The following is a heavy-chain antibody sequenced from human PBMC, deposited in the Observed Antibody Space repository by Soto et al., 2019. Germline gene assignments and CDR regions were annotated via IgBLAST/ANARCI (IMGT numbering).Heavy chain of an antibody. CDR1: GFTFSSYG. Sequence: QVQLVESGGGVVQPGRSLRLSCAASGFTFSSYGMHWVRQAPGKGLEWVAVIWYDGSNKYYADSVKGRFTISRDNSKNTLYRQMNSLRAEDTAVYYCAREYFGPRPGDHRGVLGWMDYWGQGTLVTVSS. CDR3: AREYFGPRPGDHRGVLGWMDY. V-gene: IGHV3-33*01. D-gene: IGHD7-27*01. CDR2: IWYDGSNK. J-gene: IGHJ4*02.